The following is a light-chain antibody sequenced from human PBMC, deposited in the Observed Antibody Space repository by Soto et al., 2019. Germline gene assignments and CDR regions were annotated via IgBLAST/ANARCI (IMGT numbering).Light chain of an antibody. CDR1: QGISNY. V-gene: IGKV1-27*01. J-gene: IGKJ3*01. Sequence: DIQMTQSPSSLSASVGDRVTITCRASQGISNYLAWYQQKPGKVPKLLIYAASTLQSGVPSRFSGSGSGTDFTLTIRSLQPEDVANYYCQKYNSAPGFGPGTKVDIK. CDR3: QKYNSAPG. CDR2: AAS.